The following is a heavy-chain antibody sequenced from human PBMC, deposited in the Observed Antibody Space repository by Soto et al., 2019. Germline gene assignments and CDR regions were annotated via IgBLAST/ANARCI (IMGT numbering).Heavy chain of an antibody. Sequence: QEQLVESGGGLVQPGGSLRLSCEVSGFTLDTYGMHWVRQAAGQGLEWVAVSWQDGRNLDYADTMRGRFTVFRDDSKNPLFREKTALVWNETAGYYCPRDWGACPHGECDSHGCALWGQAKLVTVCS. CDR1: GFTLDTYG. D-gene: IGHD1-26*01. V-gene: IGHV3-33*01. CDR2: SWQDGRNL. J-gene: IGHJ3*01. CDR3: PRDWGACPHGECDSHGCAL.